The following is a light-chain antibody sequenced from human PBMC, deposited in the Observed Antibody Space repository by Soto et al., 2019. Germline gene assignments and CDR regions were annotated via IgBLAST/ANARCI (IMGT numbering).Light chain of an antibody. J-gene: IGKJ2*01. Sequence: EIVLTQSPGTLSLSPGERATLSCRASQSVSSSYLAWYQQKPGQAPRLLIYGASSRATGIPDRFSGSGSGTDFTVTISRLEPEDFAGYYCKQYGSAPPYTFGQGTKLEIK. CDR1: QSVSSSY. CDR2: GAS. CDR3: KQYGSAPPYT. V-gene: IGKV3-20*01.